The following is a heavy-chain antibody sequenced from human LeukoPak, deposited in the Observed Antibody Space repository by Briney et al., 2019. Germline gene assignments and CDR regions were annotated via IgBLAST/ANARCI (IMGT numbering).Heavy chain of an antibody. CDR1: NDSISSYY. D-gene: IGHD2-2*01. V-gene: IGHV4-4*07. CDR2: ISTSGSS. CDR3: ARDPTTWYFDY. Sequence: PSETLSLTCIVSNDSISSYYWSWIRQPAGKGLEWIGLISTSGSSNYNPSLKSRVTMSLDTSKNQSSLKLSSVTAADTAVYYCARDPTTWYFDYWGQGTLVTVSS. J-gene: IGHJ4*02.